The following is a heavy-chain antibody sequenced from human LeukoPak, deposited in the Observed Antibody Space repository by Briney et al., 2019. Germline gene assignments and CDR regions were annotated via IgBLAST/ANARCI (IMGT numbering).Heavy chain of an antibody. CDR3: ASPGAGTGPFDY. D-gene: IGHD1-1*01. J-gene: IGHJ4*02. Sequence: PSETLSLTCTVSGGSISSSSYYWGWIRQPPGKGLEWIGSIYYSGSTYYNPSLKSRVTISVDTSKNQFSLKLSSVTAADTAVYYCASPGAGTGPFDYWGQGTLVTVSS. CDR2: IYYSGST. CDR1: GGSISSSSYY. V-gene: IGHV4-39*01.